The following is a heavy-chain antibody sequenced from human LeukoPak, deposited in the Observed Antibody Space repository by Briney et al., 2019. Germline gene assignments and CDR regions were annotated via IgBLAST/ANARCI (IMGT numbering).Heavy chain of an antibody. Sequence: SETLSLTCAVSGGSISSGGYSWSWIRQPPGKGLEWIGYIYHSGSTYYTPSLKSRVTISVDRSKNQFSLKLSSVTAADTAVYYCARRSTTGPDYYYGMDVWGQGTTVTVSS. D-gene: IGHD1-1*01. V-gene: IGHV4-30-2*01. J-gene: IGHJ6*02. CDR3: ARRSTTGPDYYYGMDV. CDR2: IYHSGST. CDR1: GGSISSGGYS.